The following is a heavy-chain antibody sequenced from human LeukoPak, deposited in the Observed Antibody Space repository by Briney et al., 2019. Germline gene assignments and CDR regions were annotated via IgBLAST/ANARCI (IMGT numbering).Heavy chain of an antibody. V-gene: IGHV1-46*01. CDR2: INPRTGST. J-gene: IGHJ4*02. CDR3: ARVVRYSSGPLTDLFPYSFDY. D-gene: IGHD6-19*01. Sequence: ASVKVSCKASGYTFTSYYIFWVRQAPGQGLEWMGIINPRTGSTSYSQEFQGRVTITRDTSASTAYMELSSLRSEDTAVYYCARVVRYSSGPLTDLFPYSFDYWGQGTLVTVSS. CDR1: GYTFTSYY.